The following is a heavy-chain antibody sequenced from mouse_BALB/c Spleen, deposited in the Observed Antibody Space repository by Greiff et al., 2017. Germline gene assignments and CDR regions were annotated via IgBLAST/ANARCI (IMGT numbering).Heavy chain of an antibody. CDR1: GFTFSSYA. CDR3: ARGDDYDALAY. V-gene: IGHV5-9-4*01. J-gene: IGHJ3*01. D-gene: IGHD2-4*01. Sequence: EVQLVESGGGLVKPGGSLKLSCAASGFTFSSYAMSWVRQSPEKRLEWVAEISSGGSYTYYPDTVTGRFTISRDNAKNTLYLEMSSLRSEDTAMYYCARGDDYDALAYWGQGTLVTVSA. CDR2: ISSGGSYT.